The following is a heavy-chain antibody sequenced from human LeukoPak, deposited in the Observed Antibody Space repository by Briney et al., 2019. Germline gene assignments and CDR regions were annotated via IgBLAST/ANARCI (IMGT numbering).Heavy chain of an antibody. Sequence: ASVKVSCKAFGYTFTSNYMHWVRQAPGQGPEWMGVISPSGGSTTYAQKFQGRVTLTRDMSTSTDYLELSSLRSEDTAVYYCARLSLEGDYYYYYMDVWGKGTTVTVSS. CDR3: ARLSLEGDYYYYYMDV. V-gene: IGHV1-46*01. J-gene: IGHJ6*03. CDR2: ISPSGGST. D-gene: IGHD1-1*01. CDR1: GYTFTSNY.